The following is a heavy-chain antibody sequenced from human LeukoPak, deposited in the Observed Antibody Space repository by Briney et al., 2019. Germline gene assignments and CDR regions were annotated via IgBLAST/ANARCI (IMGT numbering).Heavy chain of an antibody. CDR1: GGSISSYY. CDR2: IYTIGST. D-gene: IGHD3-22*01. CDR3: ARDHHNYYDSSGAPGWFDP. Sequence: SETLSLTCTVSGGSISSYYWSWIRQPAGKGLEWIGRIYTIGSTNYNPSLKSRVTMSVDTSKNQFSLKLSSVTAADTAVYYCARDHHNYYDSSGAPGWFDPWGQGTLATVSS. J-gene: IGHJ5*02. V-gene: IGHV4-4*07.